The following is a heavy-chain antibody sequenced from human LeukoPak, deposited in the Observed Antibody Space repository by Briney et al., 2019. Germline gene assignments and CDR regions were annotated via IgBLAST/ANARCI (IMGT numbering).Heavy chain of an antibody. D-gene: IGHD5-18*01. CDR2: ISWNSGNI. J-gene: IGHJ4*02. Sequence: PGGSLRLSCAASGFTFADYAVHWVRQTPGKGLEWVSGISWNSGNIDYADSVKGRFTISRDNAKNSLYLQMNSLRAEDTALYYCAKGRGYNYGYMFGYFDYWGQGTLVTVSS. V-gene: IGHV3-9*01. CDR1: GFTFADYA. CDR3: AKGRGYNYGYMFGYFDY.